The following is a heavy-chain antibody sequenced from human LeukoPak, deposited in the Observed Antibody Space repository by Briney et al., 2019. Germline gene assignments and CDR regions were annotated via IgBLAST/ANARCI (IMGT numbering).Heavy chain of an antibody. Sequence: SETLSLTCTVSGDSISDFYWSWIRQPAGKGLEWIERIYASGSTNYNPSLKSRVTMSVDTSKNQFSLRLSSVTAADTAMYYCARDVVAAAGTWDYWGQGTLVTVSS. J-gene: IGHJ4*02. D-gene: IGHD6-13*01. V-gene: IGHV4-4*07. CDR1: GDSISDFY. CDR2: IYASGST. CDR3: ARDVVAAAGTWDY.